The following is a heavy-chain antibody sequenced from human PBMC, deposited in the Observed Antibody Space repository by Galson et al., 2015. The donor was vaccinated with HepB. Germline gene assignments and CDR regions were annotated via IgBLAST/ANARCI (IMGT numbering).Heavy chain of an antibody. Sequence: SETLSLTCTVSGGSVSSSRYYWGWIRQPPGKGLEWIGNIYYSGSTYYNPSLKSRVTISVDTSKNQFSLKLSSVTAADTAVYYCARQGGGVATLIDYWGQGTLVTVSS. V-gene: IGHV4-39*01. CDR1: GGSVSSSRYY. CDR3: ARQGGGVATLIDY. J-gene: IGHJ4*02. CDR2: IYYSGST. D-gene: IGHD5-12*01.